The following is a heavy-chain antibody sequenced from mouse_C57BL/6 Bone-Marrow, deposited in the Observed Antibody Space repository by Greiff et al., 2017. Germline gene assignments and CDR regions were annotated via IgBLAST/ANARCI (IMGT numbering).Heavy chain of an antibody. V-gene: IGHV1-50*01. D-gene: IGHD2-3*01. J-gene: IGHJ2*01. CDR3: AREGDGYLLDY. CDR1: GYTFTSYW. CDR2: IDPSDSYT. Sequence: VQLQQSGAELVMPGASVKLSCKASGYTFTSYWMQWVKQRPGQGLEWIGEIDPSDSYTNYNQKFKGKATLTVDKSSSTAYMLLSSLTSEDSAVYYCAREGDGYLLDYWGQGTTLTVSS.